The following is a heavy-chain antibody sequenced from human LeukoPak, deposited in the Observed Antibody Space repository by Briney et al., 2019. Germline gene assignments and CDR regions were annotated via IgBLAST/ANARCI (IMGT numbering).Heavy chain of an antibody. Sequence: HAGGSLRLSCAASGFTFSSYAMHWVRQAPGKGLEWVAVISYDGSNKYYADSVKGRFTISRDNSQNTLYLQMNSLRAEDTAVYYCAKGRYRDANDGFDIWGQGTMVTVSS. CDR1: GFTFSSYA. D-gene: IGHD3-16*02. J-gene: IGHJ3*02. V-gene: IGHV3-30-3*01. CDR2: ISYDGSNK. CDR3: AKGRYRDANDGFDI.